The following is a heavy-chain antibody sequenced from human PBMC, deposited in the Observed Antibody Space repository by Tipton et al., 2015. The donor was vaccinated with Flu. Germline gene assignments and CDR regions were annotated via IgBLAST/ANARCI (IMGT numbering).Heavy chain of an antibody. CDR2: ISSSGNFK. CDR3: VTSGGWFSQYNWFDP. V-gene: IGHV3-21*01. D-gene: IGHD6-19*01. J-gene: IGHJ5*02. Sequence: SLRLSCAASGFIFSSYTMNWVRQAPGKGLEWLSSISSSGNFKYYAESVKGRFTISRDNANNSLYFQMTSLRAEDTAIYYCVTSGGWFSQYNWFDPWGQGILVTVSS. CDR1: GFIFSSYT.